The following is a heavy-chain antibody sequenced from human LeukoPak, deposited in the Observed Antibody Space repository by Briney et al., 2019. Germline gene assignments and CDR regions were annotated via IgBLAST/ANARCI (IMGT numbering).Heavy chain of an antibody. CDR1: GGSFSGYY. D-gene: IGHD4-11*01. V-gene: IGHV4-34*01. CDR2: INHSGST. J-gene: IGHJ6*02. CDR3: AKLDSNYYYYYGMDV. Sequence: SETLSLTCAVYGGSFSGYYWSWIRQPPGKGLEWIGEINHSGSTNYNPSLKSRVTISVDTSKNQFSLKLSSVTAADTAVYYCAKLDSNYYYYYGMDVWGQGTTVTVSS.